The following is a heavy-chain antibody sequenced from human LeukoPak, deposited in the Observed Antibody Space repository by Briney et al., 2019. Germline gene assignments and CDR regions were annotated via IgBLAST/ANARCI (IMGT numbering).Heavy chain of an antibody. V-gene: IGHV1-69*05. CDR3: ARAPTSLLWFGESTFDY. J-gene: IGHJ4*02. D-gene: IGHD3-10*01. Sequence: SVKVSCKASGGTFSSYAISWVRQAPGQGLEWMGGIIPIFGTANYAQKFQGRVTMTTDTSTSTAYMELRSLRSDDTAVYYCARAPTSLLWFGESTFDYWGQGTLVTVSS. CDR2: IIPIFGTA. CDR1: GGTFSSYA.